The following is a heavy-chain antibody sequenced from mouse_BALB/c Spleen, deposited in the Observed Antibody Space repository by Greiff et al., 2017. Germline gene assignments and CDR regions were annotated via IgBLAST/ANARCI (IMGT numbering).Heavy chain of an antibody. CDR3: AREGYGYDDAY. Sequence: VQLKESGPGLVKPSQSLSLTCTVTGYSITSDYAWNWIRQFPGNKLEWMGYISYSGSTSYNPSLKSRISITRDTSKNQFFLQLNSVTTEDTATYYCAREGYGYDDAYWGQGTLVTVSA. D-gene: IGHD2-2*01. V-gene: IGHV3-2*02. CDR2: ISYSGST. J-gene: IGHJ3*01. CDR1: GYSITSDYA.